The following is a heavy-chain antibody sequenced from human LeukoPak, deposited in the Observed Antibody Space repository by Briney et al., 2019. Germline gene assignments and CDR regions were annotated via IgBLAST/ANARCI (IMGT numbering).Heavy chain of an antibody. CDR3: AKESITMIVVVIYYFDY. J-gene: IGHJ4*02. V-gene: IGHV3-23*01. CDR1: GFTFSSYA. CDR2: ISGSGGST. Sequence: GGSLRLSCAASGFTFSSYAMSWVRQARGKGLEWVSAISGSGGSTYYADSVKGRFTISRDNSKNTLYLQMNSLRAEDTAVYYCAKESITMIVVVIYYFDYWGQGTLVTVSS. D-gene: IGHD3-22*01.